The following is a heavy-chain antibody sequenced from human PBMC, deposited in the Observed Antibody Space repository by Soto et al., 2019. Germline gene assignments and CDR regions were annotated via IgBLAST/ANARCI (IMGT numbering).Heavy chain of an antibody. CDR2: ISGTSSTI. CDR3: ARDRAEDY. Sequence: EVQLVESGGGLVHPGGSLRLSCADSGFTIIGYSLNWVRQAPGKGLEWVSYISGTSSTIYYADSVEGRFTISRDNAKQSLYLQMNSLRAEDTAVYYCARDRAEDYWGQGTLVTVSS. V-gene: IGHV3-48*01. CDR1: GFTIIGYS. J-gene: IGHJ4*02.